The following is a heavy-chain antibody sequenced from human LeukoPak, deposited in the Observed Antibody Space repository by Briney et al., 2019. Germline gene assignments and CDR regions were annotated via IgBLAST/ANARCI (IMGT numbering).Heavy chain of an antibody. J-gene: IGHJ4*02. CDR3: ARASALYDFWSGSQSVFDY. Sequence: GESLKISCKGSGYSFTTYWIGWVRQLPGKDLEWLGFIYPGNSDTRYGPSFQGQVTISADKSINTAYVQWTNLKASDTAMFYCARASALYDFWSGSQSVFDYWGQGTLVTVSS. CDR2: IYPGNSDT. V-gene: IGHV5-51*01. D-gene: IGHD3-3*01. CDR1: GYSFTTYW.